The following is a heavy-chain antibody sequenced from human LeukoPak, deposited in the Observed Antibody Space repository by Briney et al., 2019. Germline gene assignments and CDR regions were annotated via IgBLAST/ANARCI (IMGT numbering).Heavy chain of an antibody. CDR2: IYSGGST. Sequence: GGSLRLSCAASGFTVSSNYMSWVRQAPGKGLEWVSVIYSGGSTYYADSVKGRFTISRDNAKNSLYLQMNSLRAEDTAVYYCARGEEDYDILTGSYYYYMDVWGKGTTVTVSS. V-gene: IGHV3-53*01. D-gene: IGHD3-9*01. CDR3: ARGEEDYDILTGSYYYYMDV. CDR1: GFTVSSNY. J-gene: IGHJ6*03.